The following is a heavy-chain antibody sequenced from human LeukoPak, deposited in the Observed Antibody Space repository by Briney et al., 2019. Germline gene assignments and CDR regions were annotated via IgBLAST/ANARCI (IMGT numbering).Heavy chain of an antibody. Sequence: KPSETLSPTCTVSGGSISSSSYYWGWIHQPPGKGLEWIGSIYYSGSTYYNPSLKSRVTISVDTSKNQFSLKLSSVTAADTAVYYCARLAGYDYVWGSYRPYYFDYWGQGTLVTVSS. D-gene: IGHD3-16*02. V-gene: IGHV4-39*01. J-gene: IGHJ4*02. CDR2: IYYSGST. CDR3: ARLAGYDYVWGSYRPYYFDY. CDR1: GGSISSSSYY.